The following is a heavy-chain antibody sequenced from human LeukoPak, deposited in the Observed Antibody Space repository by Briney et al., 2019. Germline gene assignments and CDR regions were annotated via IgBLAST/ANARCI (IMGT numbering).Heavy chain of an antibody. V-gene: IGHV3-30-3*01. CDR2: ISYDGSNK. CDR3: ARESPTYYDFWSGYHAFDI. Sequence: PGGSLRLSCAASGFTFSSYAMHWVRQAPGKGLEWVAVISYDGSNKYYADSVKGRFTISRDNSKNTLYLQMNSLRAEDTAVYYCARESPTYYDFWSGYHAFDIWGQGTMVTVSS. CDR1: GFTFSSYA. D-gene: IGHD3-3*01. J-gene: IGHJ3*02.